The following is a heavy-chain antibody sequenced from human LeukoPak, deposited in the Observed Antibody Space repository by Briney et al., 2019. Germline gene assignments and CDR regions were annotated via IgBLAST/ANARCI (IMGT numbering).Heavy chain of an antibody. V-gene: IGHV3-30*01. J-gene: IGHJ4*02. Sequence: GGSLRLSCAASGFTFSSYAMHWGRQTPDKGLGRGAVISYDGSHKYYADSVTGRFTISRDNSKTTLYLQMNSLSAEETAVYYCARDGSGGTYPGSYYFDYWGQGTLVTVSS. CDR3: ARDGSGGTYPGSYYFDY. CDR2: ISYDGSHK. CDR1: GFTFSSYA. D-gene: IGHD1-26*01.